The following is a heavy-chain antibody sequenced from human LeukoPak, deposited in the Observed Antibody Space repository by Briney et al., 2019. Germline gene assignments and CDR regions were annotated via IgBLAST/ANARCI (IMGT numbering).Heavy chain of an antibody. CDR2: ISYDGSNK. D-gene: IGHD4-23*01. CDR3: ARDQVVNNYFDY. V-gene: IGHV3-30-3*01. Sequence: GGSLRLSCAASGFTFSSYAMHWVRQAPGKGLEWVAVISYDGSNKYYVDSVKGRFTISRDNSKNTLYLQMDSLRAEDTAVYYCARDQVVNNYFDYWGQGTLVTVSS. CDR1: GFTFSSYA. J-gene: IGHJ4*02.